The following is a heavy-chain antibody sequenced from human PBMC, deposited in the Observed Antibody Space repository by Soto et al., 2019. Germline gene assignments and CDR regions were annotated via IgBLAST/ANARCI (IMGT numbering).Heavy chain of an antibody. Sequence: PGGSLRLSCAASGLTFSNAWMSWVRLAPGKGLEWVGRIKSKIAGGTTDYAAPGKGRFTISRDDSKNTLYLQMNSMKTEDTAVYYCTTDPDWNPAEFDYWGQGTLVTVSS. CDR1: GLTFSNAW. CDR2: IKSKIAGGTT. D-gene: IGHD1-1*01. J-gene: IGHJ4*02. V-gene: IGHV3-15*01. CDR3: TTDPDWNPAEFDY.